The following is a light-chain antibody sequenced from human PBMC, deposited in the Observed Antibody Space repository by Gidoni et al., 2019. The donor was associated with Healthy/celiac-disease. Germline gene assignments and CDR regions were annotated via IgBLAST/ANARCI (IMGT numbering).Light chain of an antibody. J-gene: IGKJ4*01. CDR1: QSISSY. CDR3: QQSYSSPPT. CDR2: AAS. Sequence: DIQMTQSPSSLSASVGDRVTITCRASQSISSYLNWYQQKPGKAPKLLIYAASSLQSGVPSWFGCSGSGTDFTLTISSLQPEDFATYYCQQSYSSPPTFGGGTKVEIK. V-gene: IGKV1-39*01.